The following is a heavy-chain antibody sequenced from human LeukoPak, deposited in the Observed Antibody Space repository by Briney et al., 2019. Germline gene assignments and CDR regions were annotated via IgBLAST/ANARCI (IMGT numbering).Heavy chain of an antibody. Sequence: SETLSLTCAVYGASLSGYYWSWIRQPPGKGLEWIGEINHSGGTNYNPSLKSRITISIDTSKNQFSLRLSSVTAADTAVYYCARGRELVPEDYWGQGTLVTVSS. CDR1: GASLSGYY. CDR3: ARGRELVPEDY. V-gene: IGHV4-34*01. D-gene: IGHD1-26*01. CDR2: INHSGGT. J-gene: IGHJ4*02.